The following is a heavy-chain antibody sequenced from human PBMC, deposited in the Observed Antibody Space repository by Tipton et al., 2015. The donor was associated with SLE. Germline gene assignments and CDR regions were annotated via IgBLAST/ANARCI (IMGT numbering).Heavy chain of an antibody. CDR3: ARSISPNSGDCDY. CDR1: GGSFSGYY. D-gene: IGHD3-10*01. J-gene: IGHJ4*02. V-gene: IGHV4-34*01. Sequence: GSLRLSCAVYGGSFSGYYWSWIRQPPGKGLEWIGEINHSGSTNSNPSLKSRVTISVDTSKNPFSLKLSSVTAADTAVYYCARSISPNSGDCDYWGQGTRVTVSS. CDR2: INHSGST.